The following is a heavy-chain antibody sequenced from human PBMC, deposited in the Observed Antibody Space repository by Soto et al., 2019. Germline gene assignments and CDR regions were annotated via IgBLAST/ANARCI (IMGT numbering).Heavy chain of an antibody. CDR2: IIPIFGTA. J-gene: IGHJ5*02. CDR1: GYTFTSYY. Sequence: GASVKVSCKASGYTFTSYYMHWVRQAPGQGLEWMGGIIPIFGTANYAQKFQGRVTITADESTSTAYMELSSLRSEDTAVYYCARVDTAMVAPWGQGTLVTVSS. CDR3: ARVDTAMVAP. V-gene: IGHV1-69*13. D-gene: IGHD5-18*01.